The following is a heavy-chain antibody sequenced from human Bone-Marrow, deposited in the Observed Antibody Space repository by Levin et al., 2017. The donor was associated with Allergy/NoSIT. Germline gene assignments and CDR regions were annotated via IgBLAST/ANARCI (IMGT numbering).Heavy chain of an antibody. J-gene: IGHJ6*02. CDR3: ARLGGSGSYAYYYYGMDV. D-gene: IGHD3-10*01. CDR2: MNPNSGNT. CDR1: GYTFTSYD. V-gene: IGHV1-8*01. Sequence: ASVKVSCKASGYTFTSYDINWVRQAAGQGLEWMGWMNPNSGNTGYAQKFQGRVTMTRNTSISTAYMELSSLRSEDTAVYYCARLGGSGSYAYYYYGMDVWGQGTTVTVSS.